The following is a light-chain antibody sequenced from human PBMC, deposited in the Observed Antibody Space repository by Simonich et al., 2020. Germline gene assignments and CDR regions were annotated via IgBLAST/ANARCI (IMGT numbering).Light chain of an antibody. Sequence: IVMTQTPLSLSVTPGQPASISCTSSQRLLHGDGKTYLYWYLQKPGQSPQLLIYEGARRFSGGPDRFSGSGSGTDFTLKISRVEAEDGGVYYCMQGTHWPLTCGQGTKVEIK. CDR2: EGA. V-gene: IGKV2-29*02. CDR1: QRLLHGDGKTY. CDR3: MQGTHWPLT. J-gene: IGKJ1*01.